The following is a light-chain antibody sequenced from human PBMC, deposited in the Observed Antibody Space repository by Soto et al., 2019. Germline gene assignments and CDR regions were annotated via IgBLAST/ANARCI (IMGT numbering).Light chain of an antibody. V-gene: IGLV2-23*02. CDR3: CSYAGSRTHVL. CDR2: EVS. J-gene: IGLJ2*01. Sequence: HSVLTQPASVSGSPGQSITISCIGTSSDVGSYNLVSWYQQHPGKAPKVLIYEVSERPSGVSNRFSGSKSGNTASLTISGLQAEDEAEYYCCSYAGSRTHVLFGGGTKLTVL. CDR1: SSDVGSYNL.